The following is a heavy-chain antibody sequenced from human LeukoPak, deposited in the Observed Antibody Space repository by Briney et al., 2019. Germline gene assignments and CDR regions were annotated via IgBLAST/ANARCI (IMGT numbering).Heavy chain of an antibody. CDR2: IYYSGST. D-gene: IGHD2-15*01. CDR3: ARVYCSGGNCYFIFDY. Sequence: PSETLSLTCTVSGGSVNSGSYYWNWIRQPPGKGLEWIGYIYYSGSTNYNPSLKSRVTISVDTSKNQFSLKLSSVTAADTAVYYCARVYCSGGNCYFIFDYWGQGTLVTVSS. CDR1: GGSVNSGSYY. J-gene: IGHJ4*02. V-gene: IGHV4-61*01.